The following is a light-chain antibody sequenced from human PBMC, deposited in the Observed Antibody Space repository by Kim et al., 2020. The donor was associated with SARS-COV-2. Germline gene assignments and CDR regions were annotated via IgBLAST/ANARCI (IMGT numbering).Light chain of an antibody. CDR2: AAS. Sequence: DIQMTQSPSSLSASVGDRVTITCRASQSISSYLNWYQQKPGKAPKLLIYAASSLQSGVPSRFSGSGSGTDFTLTISSLQPEDFATYYCQQSYSTPQLTFGGGTKVDIE. CDR3: QQSYSTPQLT. V-gene: IGKV1-39*01. J-gene: IGKJ4*01. CDR1: QSISSY.